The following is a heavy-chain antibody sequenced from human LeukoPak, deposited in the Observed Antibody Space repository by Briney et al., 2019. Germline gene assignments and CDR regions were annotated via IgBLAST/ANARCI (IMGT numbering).Heavy chain of an antibody. CDR2: ISNDERTI. CDR3: ARDVRT. Sequence: GGSLRLSCAASGFSFSSYWMHWVRQAPGKGPVWVSLISNDERTIIYADSVKGRFTIPRDNAKNTLYLQMSSLRAEDTAVYYCARDVRTWGQGTLVTVSS. CDR1: GFSFSSYW. V-gene: IGHV3-74*01. J-gene: IGHJ5*02.